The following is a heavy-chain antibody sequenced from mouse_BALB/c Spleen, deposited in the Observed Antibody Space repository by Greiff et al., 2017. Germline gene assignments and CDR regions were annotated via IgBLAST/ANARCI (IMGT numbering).Heavy chain of an antibody. Sequence: EVNLVESGGGLVQPGGSLKLSCAASGFTFSSYGMSWVRQTPDKRLELVATINSNGGSTYYPDSVKGRFTISRDNAKNTLYLQMSSLKSEDTAMYYCAREGYDGNFDYWGQGTTLTVSS. D-gene: IGHD2-1*01. CDR3: AREGYDGNFDY. CDR2: INSNGGST. CDR1: GFTFSSYG. J-gene: IGHJ2*01. V-gene: IGHV5-6-3*01.